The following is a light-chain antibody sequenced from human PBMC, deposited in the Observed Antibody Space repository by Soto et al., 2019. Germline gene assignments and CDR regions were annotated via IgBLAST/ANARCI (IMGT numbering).Light chain of an antibody. V-gene: IGLV2-23*01. CDR3: CSYAGNTTLV. CDR2: EDT. Sequence: QSVLTQPASVSGSPGQSITISCSGTNSDVGTYNLVSWYQQHSGRAPNLMIYEDTKRPSGVSTHFSGSTSGKTASLTITGLQAEDGGDYSCCSYAGNTTLVFGGGTKVTVL. CDR1: NSDVGTYNL. J-gene: IGLJ3*02.